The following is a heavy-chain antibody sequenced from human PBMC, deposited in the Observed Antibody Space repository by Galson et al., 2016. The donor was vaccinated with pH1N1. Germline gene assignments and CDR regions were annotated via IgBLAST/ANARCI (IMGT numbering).Heavy chain of an antibody. D-gene: IGHD2-15*01. CDR1: GYNFTIYW. CDR3: ARVDRSCSGDGCFSAWFEP. J-gene: IGHJ5*02. Sequence: QSGAEVKKPGESLKISCKASGYNFTIYWLAWVRQMPGKGLEWMGIIYPGDSDTRYSPSFQGQVTLSADKSLSTAYLQWFSLKASDTAIYYCARVDRSCSGDGCFSAWFEPWGQGTPVTVSS. CDR2: IYPGDSDT. V-gene: IGHV5-51*01.